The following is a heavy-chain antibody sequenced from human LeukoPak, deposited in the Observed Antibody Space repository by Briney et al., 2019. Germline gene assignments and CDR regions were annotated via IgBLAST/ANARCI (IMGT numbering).Heavy chain of an antibody. D-gene: IGHD1-26*01. J-gene: IGHJ3*02. Sequence: SETLSLTCTVSGGSISSYYWSWIRQPPGKGLEWIGYIYYSGSTYYNPSLKSRVTISVDTSKNQFSLKLSSVTAADTAFYYCARYIVSYPHDAFDIWGQGTMVTVSS. CDR1: GGSISSYY. CDR2: IYYSGST. CDR3: ARYIVSYPHDAFDI. V-gene: IGHV4-59*08.